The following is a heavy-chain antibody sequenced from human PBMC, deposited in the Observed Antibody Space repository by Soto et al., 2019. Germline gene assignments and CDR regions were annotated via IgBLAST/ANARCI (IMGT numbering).Heavy chain of an antibody. V-gene: IGHV4-31*03. J-gene: IGHJ4*02. CDR1: GGSISSGGYY. CDR3: ARGGDDYGDYVYDY. Sequence: SETLSLTCTVPGGSISSGGYYWSWIRQHPGKGLEWIGYIYYSGSTYYNPSLKSRVTISVDTSKNQFSLKLSSVTAADTAVYYCARGGDDYGDYVYDYWGQGTLVTVSS. D-gene: IGHD4-17*01. CDR2: IYYSGST.